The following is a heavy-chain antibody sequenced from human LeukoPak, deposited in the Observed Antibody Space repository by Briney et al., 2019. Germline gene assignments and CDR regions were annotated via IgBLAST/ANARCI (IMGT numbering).Heavy chain of an antibody. V-gene: IGHV4-34*01. CDR3: ARRRDYGDFDCFDY. CDR2: INHSGST. CDR1: GGSFSGYY. J-gene: IGHJ4*02. Sequence: SETLSLTCAVYGGSFSGYYWSWIRQPPGKGLEWIGEINHSGSTNYNPSLKSRVTISVDTSKNQFSLKLSSVTAADTAVYYCARRRDYGDFDCFDYWGQGTLVTVSS. D-gene: IGHD4-17*01.